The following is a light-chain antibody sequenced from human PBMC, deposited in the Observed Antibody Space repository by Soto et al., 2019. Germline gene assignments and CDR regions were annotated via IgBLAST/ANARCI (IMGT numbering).Light chain of an antibody. Sequence: QSVLTQPPSASGSPGQSVTISCTGTSSDVGGYNYVSWYQQHPDKAPKLMIYEVSKRPSGVPDRFSGSKSGNTASLTVSGLQDEDEADYYCSSYAGSNNFVFGTGTKVTVL. CDR3: SSYAGSNNFV. CDR1: SSDVGGYNY. J-gene: IGLJ1*01. CDR2: EVS. V-gene: IGLV2-8*01.